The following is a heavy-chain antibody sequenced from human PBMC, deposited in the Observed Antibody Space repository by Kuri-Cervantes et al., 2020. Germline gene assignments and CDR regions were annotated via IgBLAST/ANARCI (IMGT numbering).Heavy chain of an antibody. CDR3: ARGRTYYYDSSGYDYVVPFDI. V-gene: IGHV4-34*01. Sequence: GSLRLSCAVYGGSFSGYYWSWIRQPPGKGLEWIGEINHSGYTNYNPSLKSRVTISVDTSKNQFSLKLSSVTAADTAVYYCARGRTYYYDSSGYDYVVPFDIWGQGTMVTVSS. CDR1: GGSFSGYY. J-gene: IGHJ3*02. D-gene: IGHD3-22*01. CDR2: INHSGYT.